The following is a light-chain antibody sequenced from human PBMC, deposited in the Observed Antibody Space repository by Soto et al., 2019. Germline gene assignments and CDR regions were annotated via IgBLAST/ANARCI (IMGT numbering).Light chain of an antibody. CDR1: SGHSSYA. J-gene: IGLJ2*01. V-gene: IGLV4-69*01. CDR3: QTWDTGARVV. CDR2: LSSDGSH. Sequence: QLVLTQSPSASASLGASVKLTCTLSSGHSSYAIAWHQQQPENGTRYLMELSSDGSHSKGDGIPDRFSGSSAGAERYLTISSLQSEDEADYYCQTWDTGARVVFGGGTKLTVL.